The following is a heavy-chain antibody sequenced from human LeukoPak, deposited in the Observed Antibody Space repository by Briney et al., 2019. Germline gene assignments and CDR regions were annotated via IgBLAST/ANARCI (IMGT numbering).Heavy chain of an antibody. CDR2: IRNKASSYTT. V-gene: IGHV3-72*01. CDR3: ARDSTTYYWDY. CDR1: GFTFSDHF. D-gene: IGHD2-2*01. Sequence: GRSLRLSCAASGFTFSDHFMDWVRQAPGKGLEWVGRIRNKASSYTTEYAASVRGRFSVSRDDSRNSLYLQMNSMKTEDTAVYYCARDSTTYYWDYWGQGTLVTVSS. J-gene: IGHJ4*02.